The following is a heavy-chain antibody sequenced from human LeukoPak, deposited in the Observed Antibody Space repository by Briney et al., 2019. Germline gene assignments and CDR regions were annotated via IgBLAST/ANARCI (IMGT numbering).Heavy chain of an antibody. J-gene: IGHJ4*02. CDR3: AAHSSSSGTGY. CDR2: IYYSGST. D-gene: IGHD6-6*01. Sequence: SETPSLTCTVSGDSIRSYSWSWIRQLPTKGLEWIGNIYYSGSTNYNPSLKTRVLISIDTSKNQFSLKLTSVTAADTAVYYCAAHSSSSGTGYWGQKTVVTVSS. V-gene: IGHV4-59*01. CDR1: GDSIRSYS.